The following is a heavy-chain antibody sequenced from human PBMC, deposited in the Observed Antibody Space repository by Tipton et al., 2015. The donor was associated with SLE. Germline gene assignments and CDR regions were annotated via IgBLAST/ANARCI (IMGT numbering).Heavy chain of an antibody. J-gene: IGHJ6*02. CDR3: ARGEGGSCYEPPCYYYAMDV. Sequence: SLRLSCSVSGFTVSKKYMSWVRQAPGKGLEWVSGISWNSGSIGYADSVKGRFSISRDNAKNSLYLQMNSLRAEDTAVYYCARGEGGSCYEPPCYYYAMDVWGQGTTVTVSS. V-gene: IGHV3-9*01. CDR1: GFTVSKKY. CDR2: ISWNSGSI. D-gene: IGHD2-15*01.